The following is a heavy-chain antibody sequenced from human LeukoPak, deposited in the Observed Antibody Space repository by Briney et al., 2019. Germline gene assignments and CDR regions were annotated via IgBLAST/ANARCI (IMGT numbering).Heavy chain of an antibody. D-gene: IGHD3-16*01. CDR2: INGDGSTT. CDR3: RTYRWGDPFDS. J-gene: IGHJ4*02. Sequence: PGGSLRLSCAASGFTFSSYWMHWVRQDPGKGLVWVSRINGDGSTTSYADSVRGRFTISRDNAKNTLFLQINSLSVEDTAVYYCRTYRWGDPFDSWGQGTLVTVSS. V-gene: IGHV3-74*01. CDR1: GFTFSSYW.